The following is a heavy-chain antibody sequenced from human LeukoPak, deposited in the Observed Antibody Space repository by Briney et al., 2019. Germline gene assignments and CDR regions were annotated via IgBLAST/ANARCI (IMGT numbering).Heavy chain of an antibody. Sequence: ASVKVSCKASGYTFTAYYMHWVRQAPGQGLEWMGWINPNSGGTNYAQKFQGRVTMTRDTSISTAYMELSRLRSDDTAVYYCAGGGSYYPYYYYYMDVWGKGTTVTISS. CDR1: GYTFTAYY. D-gene: IGHD1-26*01. CDR3: AGGGSYYPYYYYYMDV. CDR2: INPNSGGT. V-gene: IGHV1-2*02. J-gene: IGHJ6*03.